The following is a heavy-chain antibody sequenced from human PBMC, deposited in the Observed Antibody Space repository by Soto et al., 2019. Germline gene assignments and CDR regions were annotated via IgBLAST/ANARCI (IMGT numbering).Heavy chain of an antibody. V-gene: IGHV4-30-4*01. D-gene: IGHD5-18*01. CDR2: IYYSGST. CDR1: GGSISSGDYY. J-gene: IGHJ5*02. CDR3: ATLKLGYSTFDP. Sequence: QVQLQEAGPGLVKPSQTLSLTCTVSGGSISSGDYYWSWIRQPPGKGLAWIGYIYYSGSTYYNPSLKSRVTISVDTSKNQFSLTLSSVTAADTAVYHCATLKLGYSTFDPWGQGTLVTVSS.